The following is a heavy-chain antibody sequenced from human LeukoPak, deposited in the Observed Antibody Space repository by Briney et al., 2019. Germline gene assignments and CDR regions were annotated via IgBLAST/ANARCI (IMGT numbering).Heavy chain of an antibody. D-gene: IGHD1-26*01. J-gene: IGHJ4*02. Sequence: GGSLRLSCAASGFTFSNYAMSWVRQAPGKGLEWVSTITDSSGTTFYADSVKGRFTISRDNFKNTVYLQMNSLRAEDTAVYYCAKLWRGSHPRYFDHWGQGTLVTVSS. CDR3: AKLWRGSHPRYFDH. V-gene: IGHV3-23*01. CDR2: ITDSSGTT. CDR1: GFTFSNYA.